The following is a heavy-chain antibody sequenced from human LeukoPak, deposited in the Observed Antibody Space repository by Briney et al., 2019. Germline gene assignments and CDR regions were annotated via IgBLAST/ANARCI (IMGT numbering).Heavy chain of an antibody. J-gene: IGHJ4*02. D-gene: IGHD5-12*01. CDR3: ARGGLYGYDVFDY. CDR1: GFTFSSFE. V-gene: IGHV3-48*03. CDR2: ISGSGRTL. Sequence: GRSLRLSCAASGFTFSSFEVNWVRQAPGKGLEWVSYISGSGRTLSYADSVKGRFTISRDNAKNSLYLQMNSLRVEDTAVYHCARGGLYGYDVFDYWGQGTLVTVSS.